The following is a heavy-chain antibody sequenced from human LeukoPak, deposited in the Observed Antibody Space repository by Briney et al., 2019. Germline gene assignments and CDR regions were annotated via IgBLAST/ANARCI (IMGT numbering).Heavy chain of an antibody. D-gene: IGHD6-13*01. CDR1: GFSFSSYS. Sequence: GGSLRLSCAASGFSFSSYSMNWVRQAPGKGLEWVSSISSSSSYIYYADSVKGRFTISRDNAKNSLYLQMNSLRAEDTAVYYCARQYSSSSSPDYWGQGTLVTVSS. CDR2: ISSSSSYI. CDR3: ARQYSSSSSPDY. V-gene: IGHV3-21*01. J-gene: IGHJ4*02.